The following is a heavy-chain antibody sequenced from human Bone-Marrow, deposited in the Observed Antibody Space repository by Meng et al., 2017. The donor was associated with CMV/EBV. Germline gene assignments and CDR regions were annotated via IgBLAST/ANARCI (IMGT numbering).Heavy chain of an antibody. CDR1: GYTFTSYY. CDR3: ARDRRSEHPYYYYGMDC. V-gene: IGHV1-46*01. CDR2: INPSGGST. J-gene: IGHJ6*02. Sequence: ASVKVSCKASGYTFTSYYMHWVRQAPGQGLEWMGIINPSGGSTSYAQKFQGRVTMTRDTSTSTVYMELSSLRSEDTAVYYCARDRRSEHPYYYYGMDCWGQGTTVTVPS. D-gene: IGHD3-3*01.